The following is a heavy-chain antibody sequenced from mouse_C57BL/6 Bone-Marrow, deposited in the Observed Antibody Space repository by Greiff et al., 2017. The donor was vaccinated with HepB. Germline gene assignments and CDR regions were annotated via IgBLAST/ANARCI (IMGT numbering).Heavy chain of an antibody. J-gene: IGHJ2*01. D-gene: IGHD1-1*01. V-gene: IGHV5-16*01. CDR2: INYDGSST. CDR1: GFTFSDYY. Sequence: DVHLVESEGGLVQPGSSMKLSCTASGFTFSDYYMAWVRQVPEKGLEWVANINYDGSSTYYLDSLKSRFIISRDNAKNILYLQMSSLKSEDTATYYCARDGRGSSPFDYWGQGTTLTVSS. CDR3: ARDGRGSSPFDY.